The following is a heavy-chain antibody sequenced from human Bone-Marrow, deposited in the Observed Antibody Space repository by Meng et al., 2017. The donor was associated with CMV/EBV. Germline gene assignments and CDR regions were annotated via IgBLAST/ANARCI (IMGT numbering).Heavy chain of an antibody. Sequence: ETLSLTCTVSGGSISSSSYYWGWIRQPPGKGLEWIGSIYYSGSTYYNPSLKSRVAISVDTSKNQFSLKLSSVTAADTAVYYCARLNIVVVWYYFDYWGQGTLVTVSS. CDR2: IYYSGST. V-gene: IGHV4-39*07. CDR3: ARLNIVVVWYYFDY. CDR1: GGSISSSSYY. J-gene: IGHJ4*02. D-gene: IGHD2-2*01.